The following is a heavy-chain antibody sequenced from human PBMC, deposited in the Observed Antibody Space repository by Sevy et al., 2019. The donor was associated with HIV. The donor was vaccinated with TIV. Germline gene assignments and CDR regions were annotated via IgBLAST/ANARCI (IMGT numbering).Heavy chain of an antibody. CDR3: ARDQHDYAGNLRTGWFDP. J-gene: IGHJ5*02. V-gene: IGHV3-30-3*01. Sequence: GGSLRLSCAASGFTFSSYAMHWVRQAPGKGLEWVAVISYDGSNKYYADSVKGRFTISRDNSKNTLYLHVKSLRTEDTAVYYCARDQHDYAGNLRTGWFDPWGQGTLVTGS. CDR1: GFTFSSYA. D-gene: IGHD4-17*01. CDR2: ISYDGSNK.